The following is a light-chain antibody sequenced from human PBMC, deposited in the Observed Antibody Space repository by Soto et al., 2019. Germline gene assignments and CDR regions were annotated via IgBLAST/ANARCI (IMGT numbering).Light chain of an antibody. CDR2: GAS. V-gene: IGKV3-20*01. CDR1: QIVYSRH. Sequence: EIVVTQSPGTLSLSPGESATLSCRASQIVYSRHLAWYQHKPGQAPRLLIYGASNRATGIPDRFSGSGSGTDLTLIINRLEPEDVAIYYCQQYGGSPRITFGQGTRLEIK. CDR3: QQYGGSPRIT. J-gene: IGKJ5*01.